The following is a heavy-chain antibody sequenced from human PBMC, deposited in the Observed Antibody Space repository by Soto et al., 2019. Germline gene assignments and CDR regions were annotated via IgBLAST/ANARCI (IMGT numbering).Heavy chain of an antibody. Sequence: PSETLSLTCTVSGDSISSSSYYWGWIRQPPGKGLEWIGSIYYSGSTYYNPSLKSRVTISVDTSKNQFSLKLSSVTAADTAVYYCARLGVAARNWFDPWGQGTLVTVYS. CDR1: GDSISSSSYY. CDR2: IYYSGST. V-gene: IGHV4-39*01. CDR3: ARLGVAARNWFDP. D-gene: IGHD3-10*01. J-gene: IGHJ5*02.